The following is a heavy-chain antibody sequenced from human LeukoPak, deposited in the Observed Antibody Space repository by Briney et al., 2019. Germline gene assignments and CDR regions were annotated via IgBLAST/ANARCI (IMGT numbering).Heavy chain of an antibody. D-gene: IGHD2-2*01. CDR1: GGSISSGGYS. V-gene: IGHV4-30-2*01. J-gene: IGHJ5*02. CDR2: IYHSGST. Sequence: SETLSLTCAVSGGSISSGGYSWSWIRQPPGKGLEWIGYIYHSGSTYYNPSLKSRVAISVDTSKNQFSLKLSSVTAADTAVYYCARGGYQPLLAWGQGTLVTVSS. CDR3: ARGGYQPLLA.